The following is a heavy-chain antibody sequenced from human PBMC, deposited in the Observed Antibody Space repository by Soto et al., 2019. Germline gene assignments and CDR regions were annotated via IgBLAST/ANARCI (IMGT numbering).Heavy chain of an antibody. Sequence: QVHLVESGGGAVQAGRSLTVSCATSGFSFRAYAMHWVRQAPGKGLEWVAFINYDGSSKFYGDSVKGRFTVSRDNSKNTLSLQLNSLRGEDTATYYCARCKQKVIHCAMDVWGQGATVTV. V-gene: IGHV3-33*01. D-gene: IGHD2-21*01. CDR3: ARCKQKVIHCAMDV. CDR1: GFSFRAYA. CDR2: INYDGSSK. J-gene: IGHJ6*02.